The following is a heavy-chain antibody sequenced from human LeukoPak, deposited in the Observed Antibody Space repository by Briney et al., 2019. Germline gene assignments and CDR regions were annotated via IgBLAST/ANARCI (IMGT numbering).Heavy chain of an antibody. Sequence: PSETLSLTCAVYGGSLREHFWSWVRQSPGKGLEWIGELNDRGSTNNNPSLESRITMSVDTSKNQFSLKLSSVTAADTAIYFCARLYMNEGTTTGSFDYWGQGTLVTVSS. CDR1: GGSLREHF. CDR3: ARLYMNEGTTTGSFDY. V-gene: IGHV4-34*01. CDR2: LNDRGST. J-gene: IGHJ4*02. D-gene: IGHD4-17*01.